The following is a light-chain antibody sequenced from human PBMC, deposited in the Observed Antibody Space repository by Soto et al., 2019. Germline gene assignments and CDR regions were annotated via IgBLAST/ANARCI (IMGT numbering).Light chain of an antibody. CDR2: NAP. J-gene: IGKJ2*01. V-gene: IGKV3-20*01. CDR1: QSVSSNF. CDR3: QQYSTSSPRYT. Sequence: EIVLTQSPGTLSLSPGERATLFCRASQSVSSNFLAWYQQKPGQAPRLLIYNAPRRAAGIPDRFSGSGSGTDFTLTISRLEPEDFAVYYCQQYSTSSPRYTFGQGTKLEIK.